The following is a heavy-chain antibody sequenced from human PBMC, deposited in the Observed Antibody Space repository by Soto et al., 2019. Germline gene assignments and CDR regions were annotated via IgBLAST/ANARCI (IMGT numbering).Heavy chain of an antibody. V-gene: IGHV4-31*03. CDR2: IYYSGST. CDR1: GGSISSGGYY. D-gene: IGHD2-8*01. J-gene: IGHJ6*02. CDR3: AKNGQTPYYYYGMDV. Sequence: SETLSLTCTVSGGSISSGGYYWSWIRQHPGKGLEWIGYIYYSGSTYYNPSLKSRVTISVDTSKNQFSLKLSSVTAADTAVYYCAKNGQTPYYYYGMDVWGQGTTVTVSS.